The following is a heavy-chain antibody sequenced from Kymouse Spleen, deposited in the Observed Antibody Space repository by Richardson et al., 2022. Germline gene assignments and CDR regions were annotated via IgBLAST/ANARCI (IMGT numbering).Heavy chain of an antibody. CDR1: GGSISSGGYY. V-gene: IGHV4-31*03. CDR2: IYYSGST. Sequence: QVQLQESGPGLVKPSQTLSLTCTVSGGSISSGGYYWSWIRQHPGKGLEWIGYIYYSGSTYYNPSLKSRVTISVDTSKNQFSLKLSSVTAADTAVYYCARDRSWDGDYDAFDIWGQGTMVTVSS. D-gene: IGHD4-17*01. CDR3: ARDRSWDGDYDAFDI. J-gene: IGHJ3*02.